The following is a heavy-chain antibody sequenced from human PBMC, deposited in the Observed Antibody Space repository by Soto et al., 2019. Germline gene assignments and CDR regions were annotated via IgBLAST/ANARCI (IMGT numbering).Heavy chain of an antibody. Sequence: PPETLSLTCTVSGGSISSYDWSWIRQPPGKGLEWIGYIYNSGSTNYNPSLKSRVTISVDTSKNQFSLKMSSVTAADTAVYYCTTNYYDSSGYDNWFDPWGQGTLVTVSS. CDR1: GGSISSYD. CDR2: IYNSGST. V-gene: IGHV4-59*08. CDR3: TTNYYDSSGYDNWFDP. J-gene: IGHJ5*02. D-gene: IGHD3-22*01.